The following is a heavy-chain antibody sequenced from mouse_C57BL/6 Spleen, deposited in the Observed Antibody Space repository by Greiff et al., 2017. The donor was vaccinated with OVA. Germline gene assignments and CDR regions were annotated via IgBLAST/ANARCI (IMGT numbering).Heavy chain of an antibody. CDR1: GFTFSNYW. CDR2: IRLKSDNYAT. D-gene: IGHD2-4*01. Sequence: EVMLVESGGGLVQPGGSMKLSCVASGFTFSNYWMNWVRQSPEQGLEWVAQIRLKSDNYATHYAESVKGRFTISRDDSKSSVYLQMNNLRAEDTGIYYCTEGLRCDYWGQGTTLTVSS. CDR3: TEGLRCDY. V-gene: IGHV6-3*01. J-gene: IGHJ2*01.